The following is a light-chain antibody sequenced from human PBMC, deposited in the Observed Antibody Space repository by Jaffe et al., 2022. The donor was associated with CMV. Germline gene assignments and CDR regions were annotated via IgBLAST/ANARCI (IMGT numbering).Light chain of an antibody. CDR1: SSNIGNNY. J-gene: IGLJ3*02. CDR3: GTWDTWTWV. V-gene: IGLV1-51*02. Sequence: QSVLTQPPSVSAAPGQKVTISCSGSSSNIGNNYVSWYQHLPGTAPKLLIYENNKRPSGIPDRFSGSKSGTSATLGITGLQTGDEADYYCGTWDTWTWVFGGGTKLTVL. CDR2: ENN.